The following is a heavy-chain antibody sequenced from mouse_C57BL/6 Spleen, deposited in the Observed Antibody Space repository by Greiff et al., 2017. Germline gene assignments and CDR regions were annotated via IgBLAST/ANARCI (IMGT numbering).Heavy chain of an antibody. D-gene: IGHD1-1*01. CDR1: GYTFTDYE. CDR2: IDPETGGT. Sequence: VQLQQSGAELVRPGASVTLSCKASGYTFTDYEMHWVKQTPVHGLEWIGAIDPETGGTAYNQKFKGKAILTADKSSSTAYMELRSLTSEDSAVYYCTREFYYGSSQWFDVWGTGTTVTVSS. J-gene: IGHJ1*03. CDR3: TREFYYGSSQWFDV. V-gene: IGHV1-15*01.